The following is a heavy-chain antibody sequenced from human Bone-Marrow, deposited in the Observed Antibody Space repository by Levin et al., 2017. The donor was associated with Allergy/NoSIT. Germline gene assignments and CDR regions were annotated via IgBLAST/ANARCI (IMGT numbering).Heavy chain of an antibody. Sequence: VASVKVSCKASGGTFSSYAISWVRQAPGQGLEWMGGIIPIFGTANYAQKFQGRVTITADESTSTAYMELSSLRSEDTAVYYCARVGGYCGGDCYLTGWYFDLWGRGTLVTVSS. D-gene: IGHD2-21*02. J-gene: IGHJ2*01. CDR1: GGTFSSYA. CDR2: IIPIFGTA. CDR3: ARVGGYCGGDCYLTGWYFDL. V-gene: IGHV1-69*13.